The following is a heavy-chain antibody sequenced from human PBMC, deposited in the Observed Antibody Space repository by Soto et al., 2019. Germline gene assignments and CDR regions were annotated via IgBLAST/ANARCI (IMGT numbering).Heavy chain of an antibody. CDR2: IIPIFGTA. CDR3: AGGIAARQGGIDY. Sequence: QVQLVQSGAEVKKPGSSVKVSCKASGGTFSSYAISWVRQAPGQGLEWMGGIIPIFGTANYAQKFQGRVTITAAECTSKANMELSSLRSEDTAVYYCAGGIAARQGGIDYWGQGTLVTVSS. V-gene: IGHV1-69*12. J-gene: IGHJ4*02. D-gene: IGHD6-6*01. CDR1: GGTFSSYA.